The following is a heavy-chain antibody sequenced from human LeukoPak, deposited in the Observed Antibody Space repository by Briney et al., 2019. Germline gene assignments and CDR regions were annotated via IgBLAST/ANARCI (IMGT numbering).Heavy chain of an antibody. CDR3: ARAYSSSAYYYGMDV. J-gene: IGHJ6*02. CDR2: ISYTWST. D-gene: IGHD6-6*01. V-gene: IGHV4-59*08. Sequence: SETLSLTCSVSGGSISTFYCSWIRQPPGKGLEWIGFISYTWSTNYNPSLKSRVTISVDTSKNQFSLKLSSVTAADTAVYYCARAYSSSAYYYGMDVWGQGTTVTVSS. CDR1: GGSISTFY.